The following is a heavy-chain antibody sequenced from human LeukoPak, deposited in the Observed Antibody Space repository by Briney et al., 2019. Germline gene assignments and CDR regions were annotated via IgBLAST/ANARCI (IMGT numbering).Heavy chain of an antibody. CDR2: IYYSGST. J-gene: IGHJ5*02. Sequence: GSLRLSCAASGFTFSRYGMNWVRQAPGKGLEWIGNIYYSGSTYYKPSLKSRLTISVDTSKNQFSLKLSSVTATDTAVYYCASLVPPGWFDPWGQGTLVTVSS. CDR3: ASLVPPGWFDP. CDR1: GFTFSRYG. V-gene: IGHV4-59*04. D-gene: IGHD1-14*01.